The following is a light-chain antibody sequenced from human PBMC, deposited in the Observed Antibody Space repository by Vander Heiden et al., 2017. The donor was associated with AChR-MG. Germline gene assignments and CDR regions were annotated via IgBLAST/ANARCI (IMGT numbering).Light chain of an antibody. J-gene: IGLJ1*01. V-gene: IGLV2-14*01. CDR3: SSYTSSSTYV. CDR2: DVR. CDR1: SSDVGCYNY. Sequence: QSALTQPASVSGSPGQSITISCTGTSSDVGCYNYVAWYQQHPGKAPKLMIYDVRKRPSGVSNRFSGSKSGNTASLTISGLQAEDEADYYCSSYTSSSTYVFGTGTKVTVL.